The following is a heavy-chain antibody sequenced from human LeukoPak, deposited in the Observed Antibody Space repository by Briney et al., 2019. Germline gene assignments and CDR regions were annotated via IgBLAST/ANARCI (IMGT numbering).Heavy chain of an antibody. V-gene: IGHV3-23*01. J-gene: IGHJ4*02. CDR1: GFTFSSYA. CDR3: AKDHLGKYYSLFDF. D-gene: IGHD3-16*01. CDR2: ISDSGVYT. Sequence: PGGSLRLSCAVSGFTFSSYAMNWVRQTPGKGLEWVLAISDSGVYTYYTGSVEGRFTTTRDNSKNTLYLQVNSLRAEDTAVYYCAKDHLGKYYSLFDFWGQGTLVNVSS.